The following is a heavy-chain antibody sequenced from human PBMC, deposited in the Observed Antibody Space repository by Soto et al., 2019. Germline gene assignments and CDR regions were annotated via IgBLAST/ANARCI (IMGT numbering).Heavy chain of an antibody. D-gene: IGHD1-26*01. J-gene: IGHJ4*02. CDR3: ARDPQRYSGSYYFDY. CDR2: ISAYNGNT. Sequence: QVQLVQSGAEVKKPGASLKVSCKASGYTFTNYGVSWVRQAPGQGLEWMAWISAYNGNTNYAHNLQGRVTVTTDTSTSTAYMELRSLRSDDTAVYYCARDPQRYSGSYYFDYWGPGTLVTVSS. V-gene: IGHV1-18*01. CDR1: GYTFTNYG.